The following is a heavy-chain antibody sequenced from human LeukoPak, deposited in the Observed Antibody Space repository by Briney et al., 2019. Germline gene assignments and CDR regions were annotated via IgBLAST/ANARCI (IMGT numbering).Heavy chain of an antibody. CDR3: ARDRYSSSWFDI. CDR2: ISSSSSFT. J-gene: IGHJ3*02. D-gene: IGHD6-13*01. V-gene: IGHV3-11*05. Sequence: GGSLRLSCAASGFTFSDHYMSWIRQAPGKGLEWVSYISSSSSFTNYADSVKGRFTISRDNAKTSLYLQMNSLRAEDTAVCYCARDRYSSSWFDIWGQGTKVTVSS. CDR1: GFTFSDHY.